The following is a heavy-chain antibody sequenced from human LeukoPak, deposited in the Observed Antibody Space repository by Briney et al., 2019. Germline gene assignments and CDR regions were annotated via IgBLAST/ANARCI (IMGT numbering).Heavy chain of an antibody. CDR1: GFTFSDYY. Sequence: GGSLRLSCAASGFTFSDYYMSWIRQAPGKGLEWVSYISSRGSTISYADSVRGRFTISRDNARNSLYLQMNSLRAEDTAVYYCASHDYGDYDGGAYSAFDIWGQGTMVTVSS. V-gene: IGHV3-11*01. D-gene: IGHD4-17*01. J-gene: IGHJ3*02. CDR3: ASHDYGDYDGGAYSAFDI. CDR2: ISSRGSTI.